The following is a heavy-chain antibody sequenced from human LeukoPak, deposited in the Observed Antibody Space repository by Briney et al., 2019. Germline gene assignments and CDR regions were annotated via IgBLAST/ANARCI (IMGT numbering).Heavy chain of an antibody. D-gene: IGHD5-18*01. J-gene: IGHJ4*02. Sequence: KPSETLSLTCTVSGGSISSSSYYWGWLRQPPGKGLEWIGSIYYSGSTYYNPSLKSRVTISVDTSKNQFSLKLSSVTAADTAVYYCARDVRRNGYSYGGTDYWGQGTLVTVSS. CDR3: ARDVRRNGYSYGGTDY. CDR2: IYYSGST. V-gene: IGHV4-39*07. CDR1: GGSISSSSYY.